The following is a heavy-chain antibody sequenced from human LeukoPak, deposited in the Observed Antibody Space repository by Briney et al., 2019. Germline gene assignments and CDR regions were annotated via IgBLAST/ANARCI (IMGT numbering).Heavy chain of an antibody. D-gene: IGHD3-10*01. CDR1: GASISSYY. V-gene: IGHV4-59*08. J-gene: IGHJ3*02. Sequence: PSETLSLTFTVSGASISSYYWSWIRQPPGKGLEWIGYIIHSVSTNYNPSLKSRVTISVDAPKNQFSLTLSSVTAADTAIYYCGRHGGTTMVRGAVLDAIDIWGQGTMVTVSS. CDR2: IIHSVST. CDR3: GRHGGTTMVRGAVLDAIDI.